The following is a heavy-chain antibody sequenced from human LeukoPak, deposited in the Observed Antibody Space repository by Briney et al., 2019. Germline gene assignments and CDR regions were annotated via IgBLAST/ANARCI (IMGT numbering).Heavy chain of an antibody. CDR1: GFTFSGSA. Sequence: TGGSLRLSCAASGFTFSGSAMHWVRQASGKGLEWVGRIRSKADGGTRDYAAPVKGRFTISRDDSKNTLYLQMNSLKTEDTAVYYCTTPERYYYDTSDFYGSPYWGQGTLVTVSS. CDR3: TTPERYYYDTSDFYGSPY. V-gene: IGHV3-15*01. CDR2: IRSKADGGTR. D-gene: IGHD3-22*01. J-gene: IGHJ4*02.